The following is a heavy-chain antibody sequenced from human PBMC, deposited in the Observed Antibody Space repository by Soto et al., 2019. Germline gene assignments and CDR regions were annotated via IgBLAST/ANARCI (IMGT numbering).Heavy chain of an antibody. CDR2: IIPILGTA. CDR1: GGTFSSYA. J-gene: IGHJ6*02. D-gene: IGHD2-2*02. CDR3: ARGRRYCSSTSCYRKADYGMDV. V-gene: IGHV1-69*10. Sequence: SVKVSCKASGGTFSSYAISWVRQAPGQGLEWMGGIIPILGTANYAQKFQGRVTITADKSTSTAYMELSSLRSEDTAVYYCARGRRYCSSTSCYRKADYGMDVWGQGTTVTVSS.